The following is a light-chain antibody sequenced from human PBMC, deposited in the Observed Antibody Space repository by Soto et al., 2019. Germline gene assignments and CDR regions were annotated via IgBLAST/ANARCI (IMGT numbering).Light chain of an antibody. CDR3: QQYVTSPRT. Sequence: EIVLTQSPGTLSLSPGERATLSCRASQSLSSSYLAWYQQKPGQAPRLLIFGTSSRATGIPDRFSGSGSGTDFTLTISRLEPEDFAVYYCQQYVTSPRTFGQGTKVEI. V-gene: IGKV3-20*01. CDR2: GTS. J-gene: IGKJ1*01. CDR1: QSLSSSY.